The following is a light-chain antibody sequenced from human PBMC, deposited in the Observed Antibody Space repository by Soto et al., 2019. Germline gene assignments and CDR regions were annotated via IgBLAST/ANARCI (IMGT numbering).Light chain of an antibody. J-gene: IGKJ2*01. V-gene: IGKV3-15*01. CDR1: QSVSSS. Sequence: EMVMTQSPATLSVSPGERATLSCRASQSVSSSLAWYQQKPGQAPRLLIYGASTRATGIPARFSGSESGTDFTLIISSLQSEDFAVYYCQQYNNWPPYTFGQGTKLEIQ. CDR2: GAS. CDR3: QQYNNWPPYT.